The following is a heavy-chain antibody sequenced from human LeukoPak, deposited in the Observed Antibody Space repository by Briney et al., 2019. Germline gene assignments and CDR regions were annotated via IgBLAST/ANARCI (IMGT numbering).Heavy chain of an antibody. Sequence: SETLSLTCAVSGGSISSGGYYWSWIRQHPGKGLEWIGYIYYSGSTYYNPSLKSRVTISVDTSKNQFSLKLSSVTAADTAVYYCARTLGVVVPAAMNGWFDPWGQGTLVTVSS. CDR3: ARTLGVVVPAAMNGWFDP. CDR2: IYYSGST. D-gene: IGHD2-2*01. V-gene: IGHV4-31*11. CDR1: GGSISSGGYY. J-gene: IGHJ5*02.